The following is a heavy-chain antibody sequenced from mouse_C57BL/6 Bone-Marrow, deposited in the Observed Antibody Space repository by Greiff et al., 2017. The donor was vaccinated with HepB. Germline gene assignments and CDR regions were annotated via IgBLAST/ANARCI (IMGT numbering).Heavy chain of an antibody. V-gene: IGHV1-78*01. J-gene: IGHJ4*01. CDR3: ARERGWLREVDY. D-gene: IGHD2-2*01. CDR2: IYPIDGST. CDR1: GSPFTDHT. Sequence: QVQLQQSDAELVKPGASVKISCKVSGSPFTDHTIHWMKQRPEQGLEWIGYIYPIDGSTKYHEKFKGKATLTADKSSSTAYMQLNSLTSEDSAVYFCARERGWLREVDYWGQGTSVTVSS.